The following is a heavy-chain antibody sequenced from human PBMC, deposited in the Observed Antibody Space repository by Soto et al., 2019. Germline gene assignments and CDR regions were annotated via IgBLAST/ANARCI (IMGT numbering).Heavy chain of an antibody. D-gene: IGHD3-3*01. V-gene: IGHV4-4*07. J-gene: IGHJ6*02. CDR1: GGSISSYY. Sequence: PSETLSLTCTVSGGSISSYYWSWIRQPAGKGLEWIGRIYTSGSTNYNPSLKSRVTMSVDTSKNQFSLKLSSVTAADTAVYYCAREGEEYYDFWSGPYYYYGMDVWGQGTTVTVSS. CDR2: IYTSGST. CDR3: AREGEEYYDFWSGPYYYYGMDV.